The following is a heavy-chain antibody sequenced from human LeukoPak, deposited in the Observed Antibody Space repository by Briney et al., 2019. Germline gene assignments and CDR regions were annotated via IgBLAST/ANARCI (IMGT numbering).Heavy chain of an antibody. J-gene: IGHJ5*02. Sequence: GGSLRLSCAAAGFTFSSYWMSWVRQAPGKGLEWVANIKQDGSEKYYVDSVKGRFTISRDNAKNSLYLQMNSLRAEDTAVYYCAAKPESWEYGTAMVNPWGQGTLVTVSS. CDR3: AAKPESWEYGTAMVNP. D-gene: IGHD5-18*01. V-gene: IGHV3-7*01. CDR2: IKQDGSEK. CDR1: GFTFSSYW.